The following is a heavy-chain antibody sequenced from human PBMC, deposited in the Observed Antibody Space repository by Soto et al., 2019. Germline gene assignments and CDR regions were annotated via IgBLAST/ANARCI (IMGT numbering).Heavy chain of an antibody. V-gene: IGHV3-23*01. CDR2: ISSSI. CDR3: AREIATTGEYYFDY. Sequence: GGSLRLSCTASGFTFSNSAMSWVRQAPGKGLEWVSAISSSINYADSARGRVTISRDNAKNTLYLQVNGLRAEDTAVYYCAREIATTGEYYFDYWGQGILVTVSS. J-gene: IGHJ4*02. D-gene: IGHD6-13*01. CDR1: GFTFSNSA.